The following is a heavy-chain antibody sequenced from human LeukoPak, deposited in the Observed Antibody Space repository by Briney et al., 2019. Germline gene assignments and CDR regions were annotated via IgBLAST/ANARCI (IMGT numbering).Heavy chain of an antibody. CDR1: GGSFSGYY. Sequence: PSETLSLTCAVYGGSFSGYYWSWIRQPPGKGLEWIGEINHSGSTNYNPSLKSRVTISVDTSKNQFSLKLSSVTAADTAVYYCARLGSGYVYDYWGQGTLVTVSS. J-gene: IGHJ4*02. CDR3: ARLGSGYVYDY. CDR2: INHSGST. V-gene: IGHV4-34*01. D-gene: IGHD3-10*01.